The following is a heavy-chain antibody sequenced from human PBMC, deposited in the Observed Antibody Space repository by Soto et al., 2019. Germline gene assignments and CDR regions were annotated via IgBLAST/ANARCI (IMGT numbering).Heavy chain of an antibody. V-gene: IGHV3-7*01. CDR3: AKRVWYFDL. Sequence: PGGSLRLSCAASGFTFSSYWMTWVRQAPGKGLEWVANIKQDGSKKYYVDSVKGRFTISRDNAKNSLYLQMNSLRAEDTAAYYCAKRVWYFDLWGRGTLVTVSS. CDR1: GFTFSSYW. CDR2: IKQDGSKK. J-gene: IGHJ2*01.